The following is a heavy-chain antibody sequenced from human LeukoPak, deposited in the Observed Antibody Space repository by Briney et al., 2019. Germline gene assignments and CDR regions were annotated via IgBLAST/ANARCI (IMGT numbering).Heavy chain of an antibody. D-gene: IGHD2-15*01. CDR1: GFSFSNAW. Sequence: PGGSLRLSCAASGFSFSNAWMSWVRQAPGKGLEWVGRIKSKTDGGTTDYAAPVKGRFTISRDDSKNTLYLQMNSLKTEDTAVYYCTTEGSIDLYYFDYWGQGTLVTVSS. CDR3: TTEGSIDLYYFDY. V-gene: IGHV3-15*01. CDR2: IKSKTDGGTT. J-gene: IGHJ4*02.